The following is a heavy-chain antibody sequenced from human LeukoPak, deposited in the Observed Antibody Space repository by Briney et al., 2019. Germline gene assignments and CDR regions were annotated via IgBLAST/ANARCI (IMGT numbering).Heavy chain of an antibody. CDR2: IYPGDSDT. CDR1: YW. CDR3: ARLHYGSGSYSRSYYYYGMDV. J-gene: IGHJ6*02. D-gene: IGHD3-10*01. Sequence: YWIGWVRQMPGKGLEWMGIIYPGDSDTRYSPSFQGQVTISADKSISTAYLQWSSLKASDTAMYYCARLHYGSGSYSRSYYYYGMDVWGQGTTVTVSS. V-gene: IGHV5-51*01.